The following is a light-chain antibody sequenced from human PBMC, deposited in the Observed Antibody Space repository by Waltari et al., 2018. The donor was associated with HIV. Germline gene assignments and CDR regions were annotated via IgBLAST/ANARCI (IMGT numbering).Light chain of an antibody. CDR2: DDS. CDR1: SIGTKS. CDR3: QVWDNNVYHVI. J-gene: IGLJ2*01. V-gene: IGLV3-21*01. Sequence: SSVLTQPPSVSVAPGETARITCGAHSIGTKSVHWYQQKAGQAPILVIYDDSDRPSWIPDRFAGSNSGNTATLTISRVEAGDEADYFCQVWDNNVYHVIFGGGTKVTVL.